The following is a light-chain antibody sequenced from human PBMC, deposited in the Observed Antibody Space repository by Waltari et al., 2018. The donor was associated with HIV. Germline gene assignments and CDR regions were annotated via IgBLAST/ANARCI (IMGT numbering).Light chain of an antibody. CDR1: SSKIGSNT. CDR2: INN. J-gene: IGLJ3*02. CDR3: AAWHDSLNGSWV. V-gene: IGLV1-44*01. Sequence: QSVLTQPPSASGTPGQRVTISCSGSSSKIGSNTVNWYQQLPGTAPKLLIFINNHRPSGVPDRFSGSKSCTSASLAISGLQSEDEADYYCAAWHDSLNGSWVFGGGTKLTVL.